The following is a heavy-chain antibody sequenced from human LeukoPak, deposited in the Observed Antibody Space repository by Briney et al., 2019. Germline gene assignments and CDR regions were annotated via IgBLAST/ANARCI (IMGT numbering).Heavy chain of an antibody. D-gene: IGHD3-9*01. Sequence: GGSLRLSCAASGFTVSSNHMSWVRQARGKGLEWVSVIYSGGSTYYADSVKGRFTISRDNSKNTLYLQMNSLRAEDTAVYYCARVIVTGYYDAFDIWGQGTMVTVSS. CDR2: IYSGGST. J-gene: IGHJ3*02. CDR1: GFTVSSNH. CDR3: ARVIVTGYYDAFDI. V-gene: IGHV3-53*01.